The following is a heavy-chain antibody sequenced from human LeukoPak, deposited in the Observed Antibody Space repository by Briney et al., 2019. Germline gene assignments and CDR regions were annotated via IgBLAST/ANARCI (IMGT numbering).Heavy chain of an antibody. J-gene: IGHJ5*02. CDR2: INHSGST. Sequence: PSETLSLTCAVYGGSFSGYYWSWIRQPPGKGLEWIGEINHSGSTNYNPSLKSRVTISVDTSKNQFSLKLSSVTAADTAVYYCARADYNNNGGTFGPWGQGTLVTVSS. V-gene: IGHV4-34*01. CDR1: GGSFSGYY. CDR3: ARADYNNNGGTFGP. D-gene: IGHD4-11*01.